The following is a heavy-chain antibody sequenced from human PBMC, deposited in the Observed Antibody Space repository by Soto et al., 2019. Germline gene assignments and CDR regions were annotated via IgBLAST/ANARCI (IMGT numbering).Heavy chain of an antibody. CDR1: GGTFSSYT. CDR3: ARGSGYYTYDAFDI. Sequence: SVKVSCKASGGTFSSYTISWVRQAPGQGLEWMGRIIPILGIANYAQKFQGRVTITADKSTSTAYMELRSLRSDDTAVYYCARGSGYYTYDAFDIWGQGTMVTVS. CDR2: IIPILGIA. J-gene: IGHJ3*02. V-gene: IGHV1-69*02. D-gene: IGHD3-3*01.